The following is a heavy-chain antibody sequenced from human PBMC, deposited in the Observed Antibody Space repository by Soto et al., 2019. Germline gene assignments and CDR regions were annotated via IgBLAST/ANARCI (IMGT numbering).Heavy chain of an antibody. CDR2: ISWDGGST. CDR1: GFTFDDYT. CDR3: AKDIRSTGEEDNYFDY. Sequence: GGSLRLSCAASGFTFDDYTMHWVRQAPGKGLEWVSLISWDGGSTYYADSVKGRFTISRDNSKNSLYLQMNSLRTEDTALYYCAKDIRSTGEEDNYFDYWGQGTLVTVSS. J-gene: IGHJ4*02. D-gene: IGHD7-27*01. V-gene: IGHV3-43*01.